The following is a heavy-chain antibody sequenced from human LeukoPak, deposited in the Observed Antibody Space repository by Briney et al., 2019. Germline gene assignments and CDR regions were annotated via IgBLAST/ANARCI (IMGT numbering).Heavy chain of an antibody. Sequence: PSETLSLTCAVYGGSFSGYYWGWIRQPPGKGLEWIGEINHSGSTNYNPSLKSRVTISVDTSKNQFSLKLSSVTAADTAVYYCARGRPRVAGYSSGWCTSWGQGTLVTVSS. V-gene: IGHV4-34*01. CDR2: INHSGST. D-gene: IGHD6-19*01. J-gene: IGHJ4*02. CDR3: ARGRPRVAGYSSGWCTS. CDR1: GGSFSGYY.